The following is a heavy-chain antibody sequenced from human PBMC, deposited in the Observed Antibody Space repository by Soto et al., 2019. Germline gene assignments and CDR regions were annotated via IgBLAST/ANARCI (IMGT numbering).Heavy chain of an antibody. V-gene: IGHV3-53*01. Sequence: PGGSLRLSCAASGFTVSSNYMSWVRQAPGKGLEXVPXIYXGXXXYXXXSVKGRFTISRDNSKNTLYLQMNSLRAEDTAVYYCARGFIRRSYDYWGQGTLVTVSS. CDR1: GFTVSSNY. CDR3: ARGFIRRSYDY. CDR2: IYXGXXX. J-gene: IGHJ4*02.